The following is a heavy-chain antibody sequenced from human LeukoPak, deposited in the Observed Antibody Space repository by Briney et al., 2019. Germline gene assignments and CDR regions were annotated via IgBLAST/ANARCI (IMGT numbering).Heavy chain of an antibody. D-gene: IGHD6-6*01. J-gene: IGHJ3*02. Sequence: PGRSLRLSCAASGFTFSSYGMHWVRQAPGKGLEWVAVISYDGSNKYYADSVKGRYTISRDNSKNSLYMQMNSLRAEDTAVYYCARALASIAARPYPSDAFDIWGQGTMVTVSS. CDR2: ISYDGSNK. CDR3: ARALASIAARPYPSDAFDI. V-gene: IGHV3-30*03. CDR1: GFTFSSYG.